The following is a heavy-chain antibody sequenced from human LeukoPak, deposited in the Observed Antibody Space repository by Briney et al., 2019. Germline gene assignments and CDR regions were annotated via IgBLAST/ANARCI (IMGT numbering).Heavy chain of an antibody. V-gene: IGHV3-21*01. J-gene: IGHJ4*02. D-gene: IGHD3-16*01. CDR3: ARRGSWFDY. CDR2: ISSSSSYI. CDR1: GFTFSSYN. Sequence: GGSLRLSCAASGFTFSSYNMNWVRQAPGKGVEWISSISSSSSYIYYADSVKGRFTISRDNAKNSLYLQMNSLRAEDTAVYYCARRGSWFDYWGQGTLVTVSS.